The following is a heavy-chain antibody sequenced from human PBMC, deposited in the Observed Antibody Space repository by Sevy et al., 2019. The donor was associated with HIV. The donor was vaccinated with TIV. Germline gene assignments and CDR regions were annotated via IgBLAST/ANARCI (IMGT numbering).Heavy chain of an antibody. Sequence: SETLSLTCTVSGGSISSSSYYWGWIRQPPGKGLEWIGSIYYSGSTYYNPSLQSRVTISVDTSKNQFSLKLSSVTAADTAVYYCARVYYYGSGSYDNYFDYWGQGTLVTVSS. CDR3: ARVYYYGSGSYDNYFDY. CDR1: GGSISSSSYY. J-gene: IGHJ4*02. V-gene: IGHV4-39*01. D-gene: IGHD3-10*01. CDR2: IYYSGST.